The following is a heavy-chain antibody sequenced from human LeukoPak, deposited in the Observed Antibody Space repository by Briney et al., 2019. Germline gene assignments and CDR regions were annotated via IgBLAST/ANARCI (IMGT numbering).Heavy chain of an antibody. Sequence: SETLSLTCTVSGDSIRSYYWSWIRQPAGRGLEWIGRIYTSESTNYNPSLKSRVTMSVDMSKNQFSLKLSSVTAADTAVYYCARLWFGEFPYYYYYMDVWGKGTTVTVSS. D-gene: IGHD3-10*01. V-gene: IGHV4-4*07. CDR2: IYTSEST. CDR1: GDSIRSYY. CDR3: ARLWFGEFPYYYYYMDV. J-gene: IGHJ6*03.